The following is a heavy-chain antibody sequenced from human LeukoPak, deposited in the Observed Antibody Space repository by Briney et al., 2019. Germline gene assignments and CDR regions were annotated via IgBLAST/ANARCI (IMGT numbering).Heavy chain of an antibody. CDR3: ARTPQYSSGWPFDY. V-gene: IGHV3-23*01. J-gene: IGHJ4*02. CDR1: GFTFSSYA. Sequence: GGSLRLSCAASGFTFSSYAMYWVRQAPGKGLEWVSGIFGSGGSTHYADSVKGRFTISRDNAKNSLYLQMNSLRAEDTAVYYCARTPQYSSGWPFDYWGQGTLVTVSS. CDR2: IFGSGGST. D-gene: IGHD6-19*01.